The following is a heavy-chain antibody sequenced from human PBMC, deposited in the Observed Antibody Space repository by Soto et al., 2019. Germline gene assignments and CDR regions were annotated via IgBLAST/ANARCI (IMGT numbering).Heavy chain of an antibody. CDR2: LSSDGRQK. CDR1: GFIFSDYA. V-gene: IGHV3-30*03. Sequence: QAQLVESGGGVVQPGRSLRLSCVLSGFIFSDYAMHWVRQTPGKGLEWVEILSSDGRQKFYTDSVKGRFTISKEFSNNTLFLQVNSLRPEDSGTYFCTRDARPYSIYRGGGLGLWGQGTLVTVSS. J-gene: IGHJ1*01. D-gene: IGHD4-4*01. CDR3: TRDARPYSIYRGGGLGL.